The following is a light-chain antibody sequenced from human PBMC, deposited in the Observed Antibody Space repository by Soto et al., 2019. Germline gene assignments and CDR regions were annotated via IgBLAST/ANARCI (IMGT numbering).Light chain of an antibody. V-gene: IGKV3-20*01. J-gene: IGKJ1*01. CDR3: QDYGTSHPWT. Sequence: EVGLTQSPGALSLSPGEGVTLSCRASQNIRGNELVWYRQKRGQAPRLLMYGGSTRADGIPDRFSGRGTGTNVTHPNRRLEPEDSAVYYCQDYGTSHPWTFGQGTKLEIK. CDR2: GGS. CDR1: QNIRGNE.